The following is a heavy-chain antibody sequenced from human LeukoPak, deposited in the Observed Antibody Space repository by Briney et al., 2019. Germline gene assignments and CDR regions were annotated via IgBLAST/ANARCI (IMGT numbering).Heavy chain of an antibody. CDR3: AKGWSQFDY. J-gene: IGHJ4*02. V-gene: IGHV3-23*01. D-gene: IGHD2-8*01. Sequence: GGSLRLSCEASGFTFSSYGMSWVRQAPGQGLEWVSVIGGGGAITYYADSVKGRFTISRDNSKNTLDLQMNSLRAEDTAVYYCAKGWSQFDYWGQGTPVTVSS. CDR2: IGGGGAIT. CDR1: GFTFSSYG.